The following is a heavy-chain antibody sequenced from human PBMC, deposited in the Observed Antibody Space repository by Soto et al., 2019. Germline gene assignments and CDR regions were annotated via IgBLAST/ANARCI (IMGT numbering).Heavy chain of an antibody. CDR1: GYTFTSFC. V-gene: IGHV1-18*01. CDR2: ISAYNGNT. D-gene: IGHD2-15*01. Sequence: ASVKVSCKASGYTFTSFCISWVLQAPVQGLEWMGWISAYNGNTDYAQKLQGRVTMTTDTSTSTAYMELRSLRSDDTGLYYCARDLGAAAPENWFDPWGQGTLVTVSS. J-gene: IGHJ5*02. CDR3: ARDLGAAAPENWFDP.